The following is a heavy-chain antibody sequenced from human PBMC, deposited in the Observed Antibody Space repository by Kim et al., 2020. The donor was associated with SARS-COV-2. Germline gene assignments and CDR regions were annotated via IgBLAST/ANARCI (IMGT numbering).Heavy chain of an antibody. D-gene: IGHD3-16*01. J-gene: IGHJ4*02. V-gene: IGHV3-7*01. Sequence: EEYYVDSVKGRFTISRDNAKNSFYLQMNSLGAEDTAVYYCARGGAWGFDYWGQGTLVTVSS. CDR3: ARGGAWGFDY. CDR2: EE.